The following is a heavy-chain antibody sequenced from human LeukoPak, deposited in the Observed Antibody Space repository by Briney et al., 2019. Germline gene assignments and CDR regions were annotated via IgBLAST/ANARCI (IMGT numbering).Heavy chain of an antibody. CDR3: ARGISSGWYGAFDI. J-gene: IGHJ3*02. V-gene: IGHV4-4*07. CDR2: IYTSGST. Sequence: SETLSLTCTVSGGSISSYYWSWIRQPAGKGLEWIGRIYTSGSTHYNPSLKSRVTMSVDTSKNQFSLKLSSVTAADTAVYYCARGISSGWYGAFDIWGQGTMVTVSS. CDR1: GGSISSYY. D-gene: IGHD6-19*01.